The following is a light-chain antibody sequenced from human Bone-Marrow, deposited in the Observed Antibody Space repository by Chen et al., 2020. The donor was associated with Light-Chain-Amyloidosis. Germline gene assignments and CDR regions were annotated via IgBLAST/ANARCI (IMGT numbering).Light chain of an antibody. CDR2: SVS. CDR1: SGDVGTYNY. CDR3: SSFTSSSSYV. J-gene: IGLJ1*01. V-gene: IGLV2-14*01. Sequence: QSALTQPASVSGSPGQSITISCTGTSGDVGTYNYVSWYQQHPGKAPKVMIYSVSNRPSGVSNRCSGSKSGNTASLTISGLQAEDEADYYCSSFTSSSSYVFGPGTKVTVL.